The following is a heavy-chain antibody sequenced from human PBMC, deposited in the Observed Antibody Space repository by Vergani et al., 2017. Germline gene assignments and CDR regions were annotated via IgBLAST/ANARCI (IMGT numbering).Heavy chain of an antibody. J-gene: IGHJ6*03. CDR2: IYPGDSDT. V-gene: IGHV5-51*01. CDR1: GYSFTSYW. Sequence: EVQLVQSGAEVKKPGESLKISCKGSGYSFTSYWIGWVRPMPGKGLEWMGIIYPGDSDTRYSPSFQGQVTISADKSISPAYLQWSSLKASDTAMYYCARHRADIVATANYYYYYMDVWGKGTTVTVSS. CDR3: ARHRADIVATANYYYYYMDV. D-gene: IGHD5-12*01.